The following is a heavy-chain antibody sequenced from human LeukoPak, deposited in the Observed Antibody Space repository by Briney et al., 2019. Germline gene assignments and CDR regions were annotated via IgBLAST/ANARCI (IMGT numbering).Heavy chain of an antibody. V-gene: IGHV3-7*04. D-gene: IGHD6-19*01. CDR3: ARGEPSIAVAAVDY. CDR1: GFTFSSYW. CDR2: IKQDGSEK. J-gene: IGHJ4*02. Sequence: PGGSLRLSCAASGFTFSSYWMSWVRQAPGKGLEWVANIKQDGSEKYYVDSVKGRFTISRDNAKNSLYLQMNSLRAEDTAVYYCARGEPSIAVAAVDYWGQGTLVTVSS.